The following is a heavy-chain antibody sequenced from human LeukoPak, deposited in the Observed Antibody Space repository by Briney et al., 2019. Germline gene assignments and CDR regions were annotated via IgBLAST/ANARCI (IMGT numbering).Heavy chain of an antibody. D-gene: IGHD3-22*01. V-gene: IGHV4-38-2*02. J-gene: IGHJ4*02. CDR3: AGYDSSGYYFDY. CDR1: GYSISSGYY. Sequence: SETLSLTCTVSGYSISSGYYWGWIRQPPGKGLEWIGSIYHSGSTYYNPSLKSRVTISVDTSKNQFSLKLSSVTAADTAVYYCAGYDSSGYYFDYWGQGTLVTVSS. CDR2: IYHSGST.